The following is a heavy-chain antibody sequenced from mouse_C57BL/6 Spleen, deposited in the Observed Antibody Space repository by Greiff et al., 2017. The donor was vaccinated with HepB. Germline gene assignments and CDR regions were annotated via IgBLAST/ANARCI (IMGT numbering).Heavy chain of an antibody. V-gene: IGHV1-18*01. CDR1: GYTFTDYN. J-gene: IGHJ1*03. CDR2: INPNNGGT. CDR3: ARSRITTVVATHWYFDV. Sequence: VHVKQSGPELVKPGASVKIPCKASGYTFTDYNMDWVKQSHGKSLEWIGDINPNNGGTIYNQKFKGKATLTVDKSSSTAYMELRSLTSEDTAVYYCARSRITTVVATHWYFDVWGTGTTVTVSS. D-gene: IGHD1-1*01.